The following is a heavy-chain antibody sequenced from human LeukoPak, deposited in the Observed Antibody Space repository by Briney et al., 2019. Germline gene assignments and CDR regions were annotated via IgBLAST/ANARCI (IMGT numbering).Heavy chain of an antibody. V-gene: IGHV3-23*01. CDR3: ARGLLPYDSSGYYHGPFDY. D-gene: IGHD3-22*01. J-gene: IGHJ4*02. CDR2: ISGSGVNR. CDR1: GFTFSSYG. Sequence: GSLRLSCAAPGFTFSSYGMSWVRQAPGKGLEWVSTISGSGVNRDYADSVKGRFIISRDNSKNTLYLQMNSLRAEDTAVYYCARGLLPYDSSGYYHGPFDYWGQGTLVTVSS.